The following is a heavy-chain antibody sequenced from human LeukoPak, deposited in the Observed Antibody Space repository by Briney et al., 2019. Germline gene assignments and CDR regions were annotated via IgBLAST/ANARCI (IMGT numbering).Heavy chain of an antibody. V-gene: IGHV3-23*01. CDR3: XXXXXXIVGATRPSPFDY. Sequence: GGSLRLPCAASGFTFSSYAMSWVRQAPGKGLEWVSAISGSGGSTYYADSVKGRFTISRDNSKNTLYLQMNSLRAEDTAVYYXXXXXXXIVGATRPSPFDYWGQGTLVTVSS. CDR2: ISGSGGST. CDR1: GFTFSSYA. J-gene: IGHJ4*02. D-gene: IGHD1-26*01.